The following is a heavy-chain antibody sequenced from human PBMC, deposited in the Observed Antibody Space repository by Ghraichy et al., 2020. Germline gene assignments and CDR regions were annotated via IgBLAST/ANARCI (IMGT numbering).Heavy chain of an antibody. CDR3: ARGPAIQQNDY. CDR2: ISSSSSYT. D-gene: IGHD5-18*01. CDR1: GFTFSDYY. V-gene: IGHV3-11*06. Sequence: GGSLRLSCAASGFTFSDYYMSWIRQAPGKGLEWVSYISSSSSYTNYADSVKGRFTISRDNAKNSLYLQMNSLRAEDTAVYYCARGPAIQQNDYWGQGTLVTVSS. J-gene: IGHJ4*02.